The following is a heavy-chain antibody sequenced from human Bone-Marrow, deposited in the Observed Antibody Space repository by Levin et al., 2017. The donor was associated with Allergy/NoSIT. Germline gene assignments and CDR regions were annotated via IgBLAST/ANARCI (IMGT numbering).Heavy chain of an antibody. D-gene: IGHD2-2*01. Sequence: GGSLRLSCAASGFTFSSYAMSWVRQAPGKGLEWVSAISGSGGSTYYADSVKGRFTISRDNSKNTLYLQMNSLRAEDTAVYYCASRLYCSSTSCYDSGYYYDYGMDVWGQGTTVTVSS. V-gene: IGHV3-23*01. J-gene: IGHJ6*02. CDR1: GFTFSSYA. CDR2: ISGSGGST. CDR3: ASRLYCSSTSCYDSGYYYDYGMDV.